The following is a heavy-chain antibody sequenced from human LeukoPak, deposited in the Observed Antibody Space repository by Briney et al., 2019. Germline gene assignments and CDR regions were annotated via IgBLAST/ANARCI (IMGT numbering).Heavy chain of an antibody. J-gene: IGHJ3*02. V-gene: IGHV1-69*06. Sequence: GASVKVSCKASGGTFSSYAISWVRQAPGQGLEWMGGIIPIFGTANYAQKFQGRVTITADKSTSTAYMELSSLRSEDTAVYYCARILAYCGGDCYRNDAFDIWGQGTMVTVSS. CDR1: GGTFSSYA. CDR3: ARILAYCGGDCYRNDAFDI. D-gene: IGHD2-21*02. CDR2: IIPIFGTA.